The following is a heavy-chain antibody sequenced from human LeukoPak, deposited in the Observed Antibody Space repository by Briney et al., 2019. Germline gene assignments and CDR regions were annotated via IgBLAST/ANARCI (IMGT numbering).Heavy chain of an antibody. V-gene: IGHV3-21*06. J-gene: IGHJ6*03. CDR2: ITSSSTYI. D-gene: IGHD1-26*01. Sequence: GGSLRLSCAASGFTFSTYNMNWVRHAPGKGLEWISSITSSSTYIYYADSVKGRFTISRDNAKNSLYLQMNSLSPDDTAVYFCARDPYSGNYGNDYYYYMDVWGKGTTVTVSS. CDR3: ARDPYSGNYGNDYYYYMDV. CDR1: GFTFSTYN.